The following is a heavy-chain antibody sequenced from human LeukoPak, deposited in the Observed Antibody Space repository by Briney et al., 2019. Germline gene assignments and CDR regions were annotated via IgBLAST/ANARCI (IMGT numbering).Heavy chain of an antibody. CDR1: GFTFSSYA. CDR3: ARGLPYYDFWSGYYNLEGLDAFDI. Sequence: GGSLRLSCAASGFTFSSYAMSWVRQAPGKGLEWVSAISGSGGSTYYADSVKGRFTISRDNSKNTLYLQMNSLRAEDTAVYYCARGLPYYDFWSGYYNLEGLDAFDIWGQGTVVTVSS. D-gene: IGHD3-3*01. V-gene: IGHV3-23*01. J-gene: IGHJ3*02. CDR2: ISGSGGST.